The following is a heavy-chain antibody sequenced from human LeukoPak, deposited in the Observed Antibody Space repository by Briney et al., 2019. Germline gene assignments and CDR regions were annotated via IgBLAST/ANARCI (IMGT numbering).Heavy chain of an antibody. CDR3: ARGPTTVTRAFDY. V-gene: IGHV4-4*07. J-gene: IGHJ4*02. D-gene: IGHD4-17*01. CDR1: GFSISIGYY. Sequence: SETLSLTCNASGFSISIGYYWSWIRQPAGKGLEYIGRIYTSGSTNYNPSLKSRVTMSVDTSKSQFSLKLTSVTAADTAVYYCARGPTTVTRAFDYWGQGTLVTVSS. CDR2: IYTSGST.